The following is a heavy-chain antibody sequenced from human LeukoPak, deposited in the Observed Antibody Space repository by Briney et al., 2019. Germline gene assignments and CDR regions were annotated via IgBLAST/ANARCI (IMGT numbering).Heavy chain of an antibody. D-gene: IGHD5-24*01. CDR3: ARDRGGYNTH. CDR1: GGSISSYY. V-gene: IGHV4-59*12. J-gene: IGHJ1*01. CDR2: ISHIGST. Sequence: SETLSLTCTVSGGSISSYYWSWIRQPPGKGLEWIGYISHIGSTNYNPSLESRVTISVDTSKNQFSLKLSSVTAADTAVYYCARDRGGYNTHWGQGTLVTVSS.